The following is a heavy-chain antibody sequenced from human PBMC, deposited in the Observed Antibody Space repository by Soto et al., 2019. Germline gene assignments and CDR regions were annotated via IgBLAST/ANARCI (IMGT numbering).Heavy chain of an antibody. V-gene: IGHV1-3*01. CDR2: INAGNGNT. CDR1: GYTFTSYA. D-gene: IGHD3-22*01. Sequence: ALVKVSCKASGYTFTSYAMHWVRQAPGQRLEWMGWINAGNGNTKYSQKFQGRVTITSDRSVSTAYIELSSLRSEDMVAYTCFPDYDSSGRGDSFDYWGQGTLVTVSS. CDR3: FPDYDSSGRGDSFDY. J-gene: IGHJ4*02.